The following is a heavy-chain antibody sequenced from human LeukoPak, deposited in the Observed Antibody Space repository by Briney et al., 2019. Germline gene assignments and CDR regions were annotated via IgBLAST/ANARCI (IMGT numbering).Heavy chain of an antibody. J-gene: IGHJ4*02. CDR2: IIPIFGTA. Sequence: SVKVSCKASGGTFGSYAISWVRQAPGQGLEWMGGIIPIFGTANYAQKFQGRVTITADESTSTAYMELSSLRSEDTAVYYCARDLRPDYYGSGSLDYWGQGTLVTVSS. CDR1: GGTFGSYA. V-gene: IGHV1-69*13. D-gene: IGHD3-10*01. CDR3: ARDLRPDYYGSGSLDY.